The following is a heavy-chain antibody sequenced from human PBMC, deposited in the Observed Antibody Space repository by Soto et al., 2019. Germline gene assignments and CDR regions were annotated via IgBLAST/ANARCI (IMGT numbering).Heavy chain of an antibody. CDR2: IYYSGST. D-gene: IGHD3-10*01. Sequence: SETLSLTCTVSGGSISSSSYYWGWIRQPPGKGLEWIGIIYYSGSTYYNPSLKSRVTISVDTSKNQFSLKLSSVTAADTAVYYCARHSYYYGSTYGCWLDPWGQGTLVTVSS. CDR1: GGSISSSSYY. J-gene: IGHJ5*02. V-gene: IGHV4-39*01. CDR3: ARHSYYYGSTYGCWLDP.